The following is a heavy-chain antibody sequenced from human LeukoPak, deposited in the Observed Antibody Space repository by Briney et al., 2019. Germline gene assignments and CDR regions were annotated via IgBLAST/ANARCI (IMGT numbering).Heavy chain of an antibody. J-gene: IGHJ4*02. Sequence: PGGSLRLSCAASGFTFSSNAMSWVRQAPGQARGWVSAISGSGGSTYYADSVKGRFTISRDNSKNTLYLQMNSLRAEDTAFYYCAKVPLSAGGWYEYWGQGTLVTVSS. V-gene: IGHV3-23*01. CDR1: GFTFSSNA. D-gene: IGHD6-19*01. CDR3: AKVPLSAGGWYEY. CDR2: ISGSGGST.